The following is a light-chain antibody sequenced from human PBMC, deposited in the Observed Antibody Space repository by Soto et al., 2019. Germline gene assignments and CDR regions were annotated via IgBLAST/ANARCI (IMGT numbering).Light chain of an antibody. CDR2: DVS. CDR1: SSDIGNYNY. Sequence: QSALTQPASVSGSPGQSITISCAGTSSDIGNYNYVSWYQQYPGKAPKLMIYDVSSRPSRVSSRFSGSKSGNTASLTISGLQAEDEADYYCTSYTTSSTLVFGGGTKVTVL. J-gene: IGLJ2*01. CDR3: TSYTTSSTLV. V-gene: IGLV2-14*01.